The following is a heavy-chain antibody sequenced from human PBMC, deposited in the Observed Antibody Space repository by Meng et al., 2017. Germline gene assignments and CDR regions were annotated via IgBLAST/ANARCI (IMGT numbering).Heavy chain of an antibody. CDR3: AREQTAAAGAFDI. V-gene: IGHV3-11*01. D-gene: IGHD6-25*01. J-gene: IGHJ3*02. CDR1: GFIFSDYY. CDR2: ISGSASTI. Sequence: GESLKISCAASGFIFSDYYISWIRQTPGKGLEWISYISGSASTIYYADSVKGRFTIFRDNAKNSLYLQMNSLRAEDTAVYYCAREQTAAAGAFDIWGQGTMVTVSS.